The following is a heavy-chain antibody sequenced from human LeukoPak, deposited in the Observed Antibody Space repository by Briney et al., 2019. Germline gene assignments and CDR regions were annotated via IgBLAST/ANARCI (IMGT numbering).Heavy chain of an antibody. CDR1: GFSFSSYV. CDR3: AYRNNFEY. Sequence: TGGSLRLSCAASGFSFSSYVMSWVRQAPGKGLEWVSSIGGRGGNTYYADSVKGRFTVSRDNSMNTLYLLMKSLRAEDTAIYYCAYRNNFEYWGQGALVTVSS. D-gene: IGHD1-26*01. J-gene: IGHJ4*02. CDR2: IGGRGGNT. V-gene: IGHV3-23*01.